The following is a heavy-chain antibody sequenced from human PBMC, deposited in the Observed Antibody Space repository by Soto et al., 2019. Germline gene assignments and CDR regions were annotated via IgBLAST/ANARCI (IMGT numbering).Heavy chain of an antibody. CDR2: ISSSSSTI. D-gene: IGHD4-17*01. CDR1: GFTFSSYS. CDR3: AREADYVNWFDP. Sequence: EVPLVESGGGLVQPGGSLRLSCAASGFTFSSYSMNWVRQAPGKGLEWVSYISSSSSTIYYADSVKGRFTISRDNANNSLYLLMIRLRAEDTAVYYCAREADYVNWFDPWGQGTLVTVSS. V-gene: IGHV3-48*01. J-gene: IGHJ5*02.